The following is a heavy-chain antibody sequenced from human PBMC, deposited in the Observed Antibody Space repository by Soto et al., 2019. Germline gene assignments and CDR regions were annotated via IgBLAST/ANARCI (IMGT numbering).Heavy chain of an antibody. J-gene: IGHJ4*02. Sequence: GGSLRLSCAASGFTFSSYAMSWVRQAPGKGLEWVSAISGSGGSTYYADSVKDRFTVSRDNSKNTLYLKMNSLRAEDTAIYYCAKDTPLYCGGDCSAFDYWGQGTLVTVSS. V-gene: IGHV3-23*01. D-gene: IGHD2-21*02. CDR2: ISGSGGST. CDR3: AKDTPLYCGGDCSAFDY. CDR1: GFTFSSYA.